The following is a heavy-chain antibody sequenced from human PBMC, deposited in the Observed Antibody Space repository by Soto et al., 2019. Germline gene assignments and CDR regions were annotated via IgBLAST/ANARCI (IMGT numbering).Heavy chain of an antibody. CDR3: ARDLYGSGTYPSRWFDP. J-gene: IGHJ5*02. V-gene: IGHV4-59*01. CDR2: IYYSGST. Sequence: SETLSLTCTVSGGSISSYYWSWIRQPPGKGLEWIGYIYYSGSTNYNPSLKSRVTISVDTSKNQFSLKLSSVTAADTAVYYCARDLYGSGTYPSRWFDPWGQGTLVTVSS. CDR1: GGSISSYY. D-gene: IGHD3-10*01.